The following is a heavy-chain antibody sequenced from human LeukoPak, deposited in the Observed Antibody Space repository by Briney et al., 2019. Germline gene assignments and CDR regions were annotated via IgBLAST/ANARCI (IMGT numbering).Heavy chain of an antibody. J-gene: IGHJ3*02. V-gene: IGHV3-48*03. CDR1: GFTFSTYE. CDR3: AREIGYEAGDAFEI. D-gene: IGHD5-12*01. CDR2: ISSGGGTL. Sequence: GGSLRLSCVGSGFTFSTYEMNWVRQAPGKGLEWVSKISSGGGTLYFADSVTGRFTISRDNAKTSLYLQVNSLRAEDTAVYYCAREIGYEAGDAFEIWGQGTMVTVSS.